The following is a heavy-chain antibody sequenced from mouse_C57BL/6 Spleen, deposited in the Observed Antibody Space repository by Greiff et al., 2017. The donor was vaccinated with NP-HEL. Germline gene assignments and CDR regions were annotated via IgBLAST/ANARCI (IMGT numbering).Heavy chain of an antibody. Sequence: VQLQQSGAELARPGASVKLSCKASGYTFTSYGISWVKQRTGQGLEWIGEIYTRSGNTYYNEKLKGKATLTSDKSSSTAYMELRSLTSEYSAVYFCARWPSGYPPLVAMDYWGQGTSVTVSS. CDR1: GYTFTSYG. CDR3: ARWPSGYPPLVAMDY. CDR2: IYTRSGNT. V-gene: IGHV1-81*01. D-gene: IGHD2-2*01. J-gene: IGHJ4*01.